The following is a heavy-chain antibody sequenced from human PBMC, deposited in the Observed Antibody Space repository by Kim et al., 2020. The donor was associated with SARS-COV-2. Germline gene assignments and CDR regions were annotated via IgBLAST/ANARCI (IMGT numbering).Heavy chain of an antibody. V-gene: IGHV3-21*01. Sequence: GGSLRLSCAASGFTFSSYSMNWVRQAPGKGLEWVSSISSSSSYIYYADSVKGRFTISRDNAKNSLYLQMNSLRAEDTAVYYCARDDLAVAGRHFDYWGQGTLVTVSS. J-gene: IGHJ4*02. CDR3: ARDDLAVAGRHFDY. D-gene: IGHD6-19*01. CDR2: ISSSSSYI. CDR1: GFTFSSYS.